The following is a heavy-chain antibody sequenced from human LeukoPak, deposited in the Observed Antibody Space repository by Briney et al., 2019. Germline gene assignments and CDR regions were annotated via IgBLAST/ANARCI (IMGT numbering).Heavy chain of an antibody. D-gene: IGHD4/OR15-4a*01. Sequence: PGGSLRLSCAASGFTFSSYAMSWVRQAPGKGLEWVSAISGGGANSYYADSVKGRFTISRDNSKDTLYLQINSLGAEDTAVYYCAKDLVPAGAKRPVGHWGQGTLVTVSS. CDR3: AKDLVPAGAKRPVGH. J-gene: IGHJ4*02. V-gene: IGHV3-23*01. CDR1: GFTFSSYA. CDR2: ISGGGANS.